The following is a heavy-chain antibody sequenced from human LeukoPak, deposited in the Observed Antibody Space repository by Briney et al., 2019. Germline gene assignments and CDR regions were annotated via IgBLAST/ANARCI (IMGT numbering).Heavy chain of an antibody. Sequence: ASVKVSCKASGYTFSNSYIHWVRQAPGQGPEWMGLINPSGGHTTYTQKYQGRVTMTRDMSTSTVYMELSSLRSDDTAVYYCARDSFRPRRIPAAVANWFDPWGQGTLVTVSS. D-gene: IGHD6-13*01. V-gene: IGHV1-46*01. CDR1: GYTFSNSY. CDR2: INPSGGHT. CDR3: ARDSFRPRRIPAAVANWFDP. J-gene: IGHJ5*02.